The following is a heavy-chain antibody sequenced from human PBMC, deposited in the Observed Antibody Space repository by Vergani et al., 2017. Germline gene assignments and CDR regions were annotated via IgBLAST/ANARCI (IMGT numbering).Heavy chain of an antibody. D-gene: IGHD6-19*01. J-gene: IGHJ4*02. CDR2: INHSGST. V-gene: IGHV4-34*01. CDR1: GGSFSGYY. Sequence: QVQLQQWGAGLLKPSETLSLTCAVYGGSFSGYYWSWLRQPPGKGLEWIGEINHSGSTNYNPSLNSRVTISVDTSKNPFSLKLSSVTAADTAVYYCARGGLLGVAVAGTGFDYWGQGTLVTVSS. CDR3: ARGGLLGVAVAGTGFDY.